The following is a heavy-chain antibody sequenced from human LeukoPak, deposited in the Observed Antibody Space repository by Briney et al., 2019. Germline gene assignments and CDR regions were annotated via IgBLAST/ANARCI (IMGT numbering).Heavy chain of an antibody. CDR3: ARRDYLDN. J-gene: IGHJ4*02. CDR2: IDSDGIST. V-gene: IGHV3-74*01. Sequence: PGGSLRLSCAASGFIFGHYVMSWVRQAPGKGLVWVSRIDSDGISTNYADSVKGRFTISRDNAKNTLFLQMNGLRAEDTAVYFCARRDYLDNWGQGTLVTVSS. D-gene: IGHD5-24*01. CDR1: GFIFGHYV.